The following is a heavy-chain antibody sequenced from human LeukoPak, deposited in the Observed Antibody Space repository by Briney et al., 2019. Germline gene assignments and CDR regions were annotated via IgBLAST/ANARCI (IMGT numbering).Heavy chain of an antibody. CDR1: GFIFSSYG. D-gene: IGHD3-22*01. V-gene: IGHV3-30*02. Sequence: GGSLRLSCAASGFIFSSYGMHWVRQAPGKGLEWVAFIRYDGSNKYYADSVKGRFTISRDNSKNMLYLQMNSLRADDTAVYYCARGKPSYYYDSSAYFYNGAFDIWGQGTMVTVSS. J-gene: IGHJ3*02. CDR3: ARGKPSYYYDSSAYFYNGAFDI. CDR2: IRYDGSNK.